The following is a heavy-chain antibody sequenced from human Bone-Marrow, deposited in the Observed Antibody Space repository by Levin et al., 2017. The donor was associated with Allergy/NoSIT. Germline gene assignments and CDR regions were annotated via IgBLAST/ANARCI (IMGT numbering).Heavy chain of an antibody. CDR1: GLTFSSYE. Sequence: QTGGSLRLSCVVSGLTFSSYEMNWVRQAPGKGLEWVSYINIGSSIIYYADSVRGRFTISRDDAKNSLYLQMSSLRAEDTAVYYCATDPPGTLSFDYWGRGTLVTVSS. D-gene: IGHD6-13*01. CDR3: ATDPPGTLSFDY. CDR2: INIGSSII. V-gene: IGHV3-48*03. J-gene: IGHJ4*02.